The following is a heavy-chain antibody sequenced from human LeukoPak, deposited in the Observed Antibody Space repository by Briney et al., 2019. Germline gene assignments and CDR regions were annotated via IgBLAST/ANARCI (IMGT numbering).Heavy chain of an antibody. CDR1: GFTFSSYG. Sequence: GRSLRLSCAASGFTFSSYGMHWVRQAPGKGLEWVAVISYDGSNKYYADSVKGRFTISRDNSKNTLYLQMNSLRAEDTAVYYCAKHRSLAGYNDYWGQGILVTVSS. D-gene: IGHD5-24*01. J-gene: IGHJ4*02. CDR2: ISYDGSNK. V-gene: IGHV3-30*18. CDR3: AKHRSLAGYNDY.